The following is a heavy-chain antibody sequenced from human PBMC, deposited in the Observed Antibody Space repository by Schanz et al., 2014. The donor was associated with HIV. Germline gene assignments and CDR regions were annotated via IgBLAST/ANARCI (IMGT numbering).Heavy chain of an antibody. D-gene: IGHD6-6*01. CDR1: GFTFSDYS. Sequence: QVQLGQSGGGVVQPGRSLRLSCAASGFTFSDYSMHWVRQAPGKGLEWVSVISYDGRNKLYADSVKGRFTISRDNSKNTLYLQMNSLRADDTAVYYCAKGWRGYSISSWVDYWGQGSLVTVSS. V-gene: IGHV3-30*04. CDR2: ISYDGRNK. CDR3: AKGWRGYSISSWVDY. J-gene: IGHJ4*02.